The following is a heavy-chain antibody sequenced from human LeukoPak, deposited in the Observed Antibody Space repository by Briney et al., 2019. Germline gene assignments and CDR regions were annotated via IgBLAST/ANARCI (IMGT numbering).Heavy chain of an antibody. CDR3: TTAHYFDSTYDY. V-gene: IGHV3-15*01. CDR2: IKSKADGGTT. CDR1: GFTFSYAW. D-gene: IGHD3-22*01. J-gene: IGHJ4*02. Sequence: GGSLRLSCAASGFTFSYAWMSWVRQAQGKGLERVGRIKSKADGGTTDYAAPLEVRFTISRDDSKTPLYLQMSSLKTEDTAVYYCTTAHYFDSTYDYWGQGTLVTVSS.